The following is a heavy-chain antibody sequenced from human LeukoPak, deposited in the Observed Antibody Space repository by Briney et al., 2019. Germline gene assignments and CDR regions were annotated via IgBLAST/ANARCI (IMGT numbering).Heavy chain of an antibody. V-gene: IGHV4-61*01. CDR3: ARARAYYYGSGSYYNSPYYYYYMDV. CDR1: GYSISSGYY. J-gene: IGHJ6*03. CDR2: IYYSGST. D-gene: IGHD3-10*01. Sequence: SETLSLTCTVSGYSISSGYYWGWIRQPPGKGLEWIGYIYYSGSTNYNPSLKSRVTISVDTSKNQFSLKLSSVTAADTAVYYCARARAYYYGSGSYYNSPYYYYYMDVWGKGTTVTISS.